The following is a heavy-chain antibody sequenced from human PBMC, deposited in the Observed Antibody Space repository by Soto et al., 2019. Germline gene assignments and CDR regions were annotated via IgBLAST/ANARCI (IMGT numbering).Heavy chain of an antibody. J-gene: IGHJ5*01. D-gene: IGHD3-16*01. V-gene: IGHV3-74*01. CDR2: INSDGSST. Sequence: PGGSLRLSCAASGFTVSSNFMYWVRQAPGKGLVWVSRINSDGSSTSYADSVKGRFTISRDNAKNTLYLQMNSLTAEDTAVYACVKGGWLDFWGQGTLVTVYS. CDR1: GFTVSSNF. CDR3: VKGGWLDF.